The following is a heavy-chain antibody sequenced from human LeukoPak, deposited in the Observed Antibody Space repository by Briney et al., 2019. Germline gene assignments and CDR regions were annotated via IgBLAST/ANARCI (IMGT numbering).Heavy chain of an antibody. CDR3: ATVTREEGIAVAGTFDY. Sequence: GGSLRLSCAASGFTLSDYYMSWIRQAPGKGLEWVSYISSSGSTISYADSVEGRFTISRDNAKNSLYLQMNSLRAEDTAIYYCATVTREEGIAVAGTFDYWGQGTLVTVSS. J-gene: IGHJ4*02. CDR2: ISSSGSTI. CDR1: GFTLSDYY. D-gene: IGHD6-19*01. V-gene: IGHV3-11*01.